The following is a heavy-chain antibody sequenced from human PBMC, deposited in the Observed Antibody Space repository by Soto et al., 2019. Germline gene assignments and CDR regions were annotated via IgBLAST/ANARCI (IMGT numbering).Heavy chain of an antibody. D-gene: IGHD3-16*01. CDR3: AKDVDGGSPRSYPDGMDV. CDR2: ISYDGSNK. CDR1: GFTFSSYG. Sequence: GGSLRLSCAASGFTFSSYGMHWVRQAPGKGLEWVAVISYDGSNKYYADSVKGRFTISRDNSKNTLYLQMNSLRAEDTAVYYCAKDVDGGSPRSYPDGMDVWGQGTTVTVSS. J-gene: IGHJ6*02. V-gene: IGHV3-30*18.